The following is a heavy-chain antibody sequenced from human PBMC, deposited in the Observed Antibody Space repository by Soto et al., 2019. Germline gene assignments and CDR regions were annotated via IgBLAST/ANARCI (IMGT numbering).Heavy chain of an antibody. CDR2: IYYSGST. CDR1: GGSIGSYY. Sequence: PSETLSLTCTVSGGSIGSYYWSWIRQPPGKGLEWIGYIYYSGSTNYNPSLKSRVTISVDTSKNQFSLKLSSVTAADTAVYYCARGAGSSGYYYFDYWGQGTLVTDSS. V-gene: IGHV4-59*01. D-gene: IGHD3-22*01. J-gene: IGHJ4*02. CDR3: ARGAGSSGYYYFDY.